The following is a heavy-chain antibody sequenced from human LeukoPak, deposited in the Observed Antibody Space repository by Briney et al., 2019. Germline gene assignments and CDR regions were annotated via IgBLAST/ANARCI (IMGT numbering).Heavy chain of an antibody. CDR2: TYSTGNT. CDR3: TRGCSGGRCYSGYGMDV. CDR1: RGSINSGGYY. V-gene: IGHV4-61*02. D-gene: IGHD2-15*01. Sequence: SQTLSLTCTVSRGSINSGGYYWSWIRQPAGKGLEWIGRTYSTGNTNYKPSLESRVTISVDTSKNQFSLKLTSVTAADTAIYYCTRGCSGGRCYSGYGMDVWGQGTTVTVSS. J-gene: IGHJ6*02.